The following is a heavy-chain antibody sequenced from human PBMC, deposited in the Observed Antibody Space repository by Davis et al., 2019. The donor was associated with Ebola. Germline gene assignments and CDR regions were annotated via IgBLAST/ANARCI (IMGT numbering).Heavy chain of an antibody. V-gene: IGHV3-21*01. J-gene: IGHJ4*02. Sequence: GESLKISCAASGFTFSSYSMNWVRQAPGKGLEWVSSISSSSSYIYYADSVKGRFTISRDNAKNTLYLQMNSLRVEDTAMYYCGRGGLEPVDFWGQGTLVTVSS. CDR1: GFTFSSYS. D-gene: IGHD1-1*01. CDR3: GRGGLEPVDF. CDR2: ISSSSSYI.